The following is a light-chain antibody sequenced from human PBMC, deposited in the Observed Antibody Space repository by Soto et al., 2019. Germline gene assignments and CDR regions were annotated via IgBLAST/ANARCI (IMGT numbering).Light chain of an antibody. V-gene: IGKV1-5*03. J-gene: IGKJ4*02. Sequence: DIQMTQSPSTLSASVGDRLTITCRASQRISTWLAWYQQKPGKAPKLLIYKASSVESGVPSWFSGSGSGKEFTLTISILQPDDFATYYCQQCNRYPLTFGGGTKVEIK. CDR3: QQCNRYPLT. CDR1: QRISTW. CDR2: KAS.